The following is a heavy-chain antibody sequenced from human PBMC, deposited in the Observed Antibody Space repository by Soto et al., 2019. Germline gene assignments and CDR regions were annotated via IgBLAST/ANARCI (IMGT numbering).Heavy chain of an antibody. D-gene: IGHD5-18*01. CDR1: GYTFTRYA. Sequence: QVQLVQSGAEEKKPGASVKVSCKASGYTFTRYAMHWVRQAPGQRLEWMGWINAGNVNTKYSQKLKGRVTITRDTSARTAYMELSSLRSEATAVYYWARGVPIQQDVWGQGTTVTVSS. CDR3: ARGVPIQQDV. V-gene: IGHV1-3*05. J-gene: IGHJ6*02. CDR2: INAGNVNT.